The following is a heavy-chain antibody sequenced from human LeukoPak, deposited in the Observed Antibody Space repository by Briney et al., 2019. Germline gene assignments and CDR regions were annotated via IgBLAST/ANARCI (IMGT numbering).Heavy chain of an antibody. CDR1: GYTFTGYY. J-gene: IGHJ4*02. CDR2: INPNSGDT. Sequence: GASVKVSCKASGYTFTGYYMHWVRQAPGQGLEWMGWINPNSGDTNYAQKFQGRVTMTRDTSISTAYMELSRLTSDDTAVYYCASSLNGYGLTLFYWGQGTLVTVSA. CDR3: ASSLNGYGLTLFY. V-gene: IGHV1-2*02. D-gene: IGHD5-12*01.